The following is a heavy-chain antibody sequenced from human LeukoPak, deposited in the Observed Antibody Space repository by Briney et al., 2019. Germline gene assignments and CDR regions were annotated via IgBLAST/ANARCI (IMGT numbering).Heavy chain of an antibody. J-gene: IGHJ3*02. CDR2: IIPIFGTA. D-gene: IGHD2-2*01. V-gene: IGHV1-69*13. CDR1: GCTFSSYA. CDR3: ARSTGYCSSTSCYASNGAFDI. Sequence: GASVKVSCKASGCTFSSYAISWVRQAPGQGLEWMGGIIPIFGTANYAQKFQGRVTITADESTSTAYMELSSLRSEDTAVYYCARSTGYCSSTSCYASNGAFDIWGQGTMVTVSS.